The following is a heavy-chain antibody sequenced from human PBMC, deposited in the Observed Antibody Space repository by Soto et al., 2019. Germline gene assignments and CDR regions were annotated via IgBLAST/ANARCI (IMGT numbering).Heavy chain of an antibody. CDR1: GFTFSTYS. Sequence: EVQLVESGGGLVQPGGSLRLSCAAYGFTFSTYSMNWVRQAPGKGLEWVSYISSSSGTIYYADSVKGRFTISRDNAKNSLYLQMNSLRDEDTAVYYCARDPSSSWYNYFDPWGQGTLVTVSS. V-gene: IGHV3-48*02. D-gene: IGHD6-13*01. J-gene: IGHJ5*02. CDR2: ISSSSGTI. CDR3: ARDPSSSWYNYFDP.